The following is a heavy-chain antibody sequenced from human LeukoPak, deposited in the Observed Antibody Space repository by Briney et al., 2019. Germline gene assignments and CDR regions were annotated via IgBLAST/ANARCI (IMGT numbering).Heavy chain of an antibody. J-gene: IGHJ6*03. D-gene: IGHD3-9*01. CDR3: ARMGGYDILTGYSPPYYYYYYMDV. Sequence: SETLSLTCTVSGGSISSYYWSWIRQPPGKGLEWIGYIYTSGSTNYNPSLKSRVTISVDTSKNQFSLKLSSVTAADTAVYYCARMGGYDILTGYSPPYYYYYYMDVWGKGTTVTDSS. CDR1: GGSISSYY. CDR2: IYTSGST. V-gene: IGHV4-4*09.